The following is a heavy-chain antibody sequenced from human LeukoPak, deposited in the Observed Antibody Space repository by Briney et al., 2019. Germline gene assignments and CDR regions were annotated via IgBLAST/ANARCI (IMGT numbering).Heavy chain of an antibody. CDR3: ARAPSEIGGYYPEYFRH. CDR1: GFSFSSYW. D-gene: IGHD3-22*01. CDR2: IKSDGKT. J-gene: IGHJ1*01. V-gene: IGHV3-74*01. Sequence: GGSLRLSCAASGFSFSSYWMHWVRQAPGKGLVWVSRIKSDGKTNYADSVKGRFTISRDNAKNTVSLQMNSLRAGDTGVYYCARAPSEIGGYYPEYFRHWGQGTLVTVSS.